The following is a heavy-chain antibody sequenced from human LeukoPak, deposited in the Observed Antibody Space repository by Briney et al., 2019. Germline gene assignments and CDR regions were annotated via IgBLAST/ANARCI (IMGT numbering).Heavy chain of an antibody. J-gene: IGHJ4*02. CDR3: ARGYYYDSSGYYTPVYYFDY. CDR2: IIPIFGTA. CDR1: GCTFSSYA. V-gene: IGHV1-69*05. Sequence: SVKVSCKVSGCTFSSYAISWVRQAPGQGLEWMGRIIPIFGTANYAQKFQGRVTITTDESTSTAYMELSSLRSEDTAVYYCARGYYYDSSGYYTPVYYFDYWGQGTLVTVSS. D-gene: IGHD3-22*01.